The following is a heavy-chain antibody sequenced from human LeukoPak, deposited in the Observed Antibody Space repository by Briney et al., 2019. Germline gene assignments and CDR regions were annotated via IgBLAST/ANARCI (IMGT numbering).Heavy chain of an antibody. CDR2: INHSGST. CDR1: GGSFSGYY. Sequence: PSETLSLTCAVYGGSFSGYYWSWIRQPPGKGLEWIGEINHSGSTNYNPSLKSRVTISVDTSKNQFSLKLSSVTAADTAVYHCARAPGYSSGWYGARGTSRYFDYWGQGTLVTVSS. J-gene: IGHJ4*02. CDR3: ARAPGYSSGWYGARGTSRYFDY. V-gene: IGHV4-34*01. D-gene: IGHD6-19*01.